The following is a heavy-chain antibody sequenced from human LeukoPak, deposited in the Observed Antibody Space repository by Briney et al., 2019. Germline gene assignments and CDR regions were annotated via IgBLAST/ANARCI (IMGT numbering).Heavy chain of an antibody. V-gene: IGHV3-21*01. Sequence: PGGSLRLSCAASEFTFNSYSMNWVRQAPGKGLEWVSFISSSSSYIYYVDSAKGRFTISRDNAKSSLYLQMNSLRAEDTAVYYCASGRGGAGDFDYWGQGTLVTVSS. CDR2: ISSSSSYI. J-gene: IGHJ4*02. CDR1: EFTFNSYS. CDR3: ASGRGGAGDFDY. D-gene: IGHD1-26*01.